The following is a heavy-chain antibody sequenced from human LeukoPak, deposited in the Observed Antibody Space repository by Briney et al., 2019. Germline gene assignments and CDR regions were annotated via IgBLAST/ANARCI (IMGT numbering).Heavy chain of an antibody. V-gene: IGHV1-69*13. CDR2: IIPIFGTA. CDR1: GGTFSSYA. J-gene: IGHJ4*02. Sequence: ASVKVSCKASGGTFSSYAISWVRQAPGQGLEWMGGIIPIFGTANYAQKFQGRVTITADESTSTAYMELSSLRSEDTAVYYCARDSRIAVVGLFDYWGQGTLVTVSS. D-gene: IGHD6-19*01. CDR3: ARDSRIAVVGLFDY.